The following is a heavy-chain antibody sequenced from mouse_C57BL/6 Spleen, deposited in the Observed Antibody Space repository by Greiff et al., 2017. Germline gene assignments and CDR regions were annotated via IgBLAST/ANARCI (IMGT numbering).Heavy chain of an antibody. CDR2: INPSSGYT. CDR3: ARYYYTYYAGDY. V-gene: IGHV1-7*01. J-gene: IGHJ2*02. CDR1: GYTFTSYW. D-gene: IGHD2-12*01. Sequence: QVQLQQSGPELAKPGASVKMSCKASGYTFTSYWMHWVKQRHGQGLEWIGYINPSSGYTRYNQKFKDKDTLTADKSSSTAYMQLISLTYEDSAVXYCARYYYTYYAGDYWGQGTSLTVSS.